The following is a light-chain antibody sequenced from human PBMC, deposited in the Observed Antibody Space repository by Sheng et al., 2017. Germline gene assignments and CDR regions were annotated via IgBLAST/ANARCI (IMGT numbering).Light chain of an antibody. CDR3: QYYGVPPTWT. CDR1: QTIDLNF. Sequence: IVLTQSPGTLSLSPGDKATLSCRASQTIDLNFLAWYRHKPGQSPRLLIYGATSRATGIPDRFSGSGSGTDFSLTISRVEPEDFAIYYCQYYGVPPTWTFGQGTKVEI. J-gene: IGKJ1*01. V-gene: IGKV3-20*01. CDR2: GAT.